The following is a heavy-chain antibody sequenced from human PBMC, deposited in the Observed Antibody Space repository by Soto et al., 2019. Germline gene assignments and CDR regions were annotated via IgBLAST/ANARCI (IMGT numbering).Heavy chain of an antibody. Sequence: EVQLVETGGGLIQPGGSLRLSCAASAFTVSSNYMSWVRQAPGKGLEWVSVIYSGDSTYYADCVKGRFTISRDNSKNTLYLQMDSLRVEDTAIYYCARGGSKYFFDRWGQGTLVTVSS. J-gene: IGHJ4*02. V-gene: IGHV3-53*02. CDR3: ARGGSKYFFDR. D-gene: IGHD1-26*01. CDR2: IYSGDST. CDR1: AFTVSSNY.